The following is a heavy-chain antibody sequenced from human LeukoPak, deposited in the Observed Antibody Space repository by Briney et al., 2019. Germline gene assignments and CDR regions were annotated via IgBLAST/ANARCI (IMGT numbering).Heavy chain of an antibody. V-gene: IGHV1-18*01. CDR2: ISAYSGNT. CDR1: GYTFTNYG. Sequence: ASVKVSCRASGYTFTNYGINWVRQAPGEGLEWMGWISAYSGNTHYAQKFQGRVTMTTDTSTTTAYMELRSLRSDDTAVYYCARDPGYSSGWYNYFDYWGQGTLVTVSS. J-gene: IGHJ4*02. D-gene: IGHD6-19*01. CDR3: ARDPGYSSGWYNYFDY.